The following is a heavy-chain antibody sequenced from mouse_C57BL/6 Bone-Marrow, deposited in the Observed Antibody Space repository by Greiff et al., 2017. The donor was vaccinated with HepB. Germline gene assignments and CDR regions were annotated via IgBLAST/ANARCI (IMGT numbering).Heavy chain of an antibody. CDR3: ASLYSSYYYAMDY. Sequence: VKVVESGAELARPGASVKLSCKASGYTFTSYGISWVKQRTGQGLEWIGEIYPRSGNTYYNEKFKGKATLTADKSSSTAYMELRSLTSEDSAVYFCASLYSSYYYAMDYWGQGTSVTVSS. CDR1: GYTFTSYG. J-gene: IGHJ4*01. CDR2: IYPRSGNT. V-gene: IGHV1-81*01. D-gene: IGHD2-1*01.